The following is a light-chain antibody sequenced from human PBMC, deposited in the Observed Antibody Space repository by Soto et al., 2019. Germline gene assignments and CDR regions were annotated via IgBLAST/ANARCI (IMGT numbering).Light chain of an antibody. J-gene: IGLJ2*01. V-gene: IGLV3-21*02. CDR2: DDS. Sequence: SYELTQPPSVSVAPGQTARITCGGNNIGSKSVHWYQQKPGQAPVLVVYDDSDRPSGIPERFSGSNSGNTATLTISRVEDWDEADYYCQVWDSSSDLVFGGGTKLTVL. CDR1: NIGSKS. CDR3: QVWDSSSDLV.